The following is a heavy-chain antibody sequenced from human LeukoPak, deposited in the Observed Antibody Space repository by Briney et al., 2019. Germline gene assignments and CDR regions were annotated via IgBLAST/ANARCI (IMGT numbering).Heavy chain of an antibody. D-gene: IGHD2-2*01. Sequence: SETLSLTCAVCGGSFSGNYWSWMPQTPGKGREWRGEINPSGSTNSNPSLKSRGTISVATSKSQCSLKLSSVTAADTAVYYCARVSGPAAMGRGIDYWGQGTLVTVSS. V-gene: IGHV4-34*01. J-gene: IGHJ4*02. CDR2: INPSGST. CDR3: ARVSGPAAMGRGIDY. CDR1: GGSFSGNY.